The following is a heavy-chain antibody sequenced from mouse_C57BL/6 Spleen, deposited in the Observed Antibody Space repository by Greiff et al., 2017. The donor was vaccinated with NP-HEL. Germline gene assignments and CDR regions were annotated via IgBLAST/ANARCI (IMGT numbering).Heavy chain of an antibody. CDR2: IRNKANGYTT. D-gene: IGHD1-1*01. CDR1: GFTFTDYY. V-gene: IGHV7-3*01. Sequence: EVKLMESGGGLVQPGGSLSLSCAASGFTFTDYYMSWVRQPPGKALEWLGFIRNKANGYTTEYSASVKGRFTISRDNSQSILYLQMNALRAEDSATYYCARYIVATNYAMDYWGQGTSVTVSS. CDR3: ARYIVATNYAMDY. J-gene: IGHJ4*01.